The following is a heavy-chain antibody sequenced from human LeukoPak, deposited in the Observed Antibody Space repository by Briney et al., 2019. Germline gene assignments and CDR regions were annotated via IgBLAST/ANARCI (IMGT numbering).Heavy chain of an antibody. CDR2: INAGNGHT. CDR1: GYTFTSYA. Sequence: ASVKVSCKASGYTFTSYAMHWVRQASGQRLEWMGWINAGNGHTQYSQQFQGRVTITRDTSATTAYMELSSLRSEDTAVYYCARELIDHGSSFDSWAQGTLVTVSS. V-gene: IGHV1-3*01. J-gene: IGHJ4*02. CDR3: ARELIDHGSSFDS.